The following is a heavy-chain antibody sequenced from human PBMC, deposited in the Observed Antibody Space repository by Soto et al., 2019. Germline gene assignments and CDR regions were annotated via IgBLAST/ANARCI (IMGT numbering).Heavy chain of an antibody. CDR2: IYHSGST. CDR3: ARVGRVVTAILFDY. D-gene: IGHD2-21*02. Sequence: SETLSLTCAVSGSSISSSNWWSWVRQPPGKGLEWIGEIYHSGSTNYNPSLKSRVTISVDKSKNQFSLKLSSVTAADTAVYYCARVGRVVTAILFDYWGQGTLVTVSS. V-gene: IGHV4-4*02. J-gene: IGHJ4*02. CDR1: GSSISSSNW.